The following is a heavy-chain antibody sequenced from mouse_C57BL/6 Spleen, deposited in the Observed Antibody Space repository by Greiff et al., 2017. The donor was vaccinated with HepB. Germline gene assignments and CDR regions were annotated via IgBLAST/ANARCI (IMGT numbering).Heavy chain of an antibody. V-gene: IGHV2-2*01. D-gene: IGHD1-1*01. J-gene: IGHJ2*01. CDR2: IWSGGST. Sequence: QVQLQQSGPGLVQPSQSLSITCTVSGFSLTSYGVHWVRQSPGKGLEWLGVIWSGGSTDYNAAFISRLSISKDNSKSQVFFKMNSLQAADTAIYYCARLAYYGSFFDYWGQGTTLTVSS. CDR3: ARLAYYGSFFDY. CDR1: GFSLTSYG.